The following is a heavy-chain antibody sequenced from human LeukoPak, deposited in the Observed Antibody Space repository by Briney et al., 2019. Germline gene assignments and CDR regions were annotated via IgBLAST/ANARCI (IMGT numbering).Heavy chain of an antibody. CDR1: GGSITSYF. Sequence: PSETLSLTCTVSGGSITSYFYIWVRQPPGKGLEWIGSIYYSGSTYYNPSLKSRVTISVDTSKNQFSLKLSSVTAADTAVYYCARRMDAWGQGTLVTVSS. V-gene: IGHV4-39*07. CDR2: IYYSGST. J-gene: IGHJ5*02. CDR3: ARRMDA.